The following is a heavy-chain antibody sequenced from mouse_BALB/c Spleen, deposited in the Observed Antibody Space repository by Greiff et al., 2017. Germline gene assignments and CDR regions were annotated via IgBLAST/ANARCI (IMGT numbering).Heavy chain of an antibody. CDR3: ARQKRRPLNYYAMDY. CDR1: GFAFSSYD. CDR2: ISSGGGST. V-gene: IGHV5-12-1*01. J-gene: IGHJ4*01. Sequence: EVKLVESGGGLVKPGGSLKLSCAASGFAFSSYDMSWVRQTPEKRLEWVAYISSGGGSTYYPDTVKGRFTISRDNAKNTLYLQMSSLKSEDTAMYYCARQKRRPLNYYAMDYWGQGTSVTVSS. D-gene: IGHD6-1*01.